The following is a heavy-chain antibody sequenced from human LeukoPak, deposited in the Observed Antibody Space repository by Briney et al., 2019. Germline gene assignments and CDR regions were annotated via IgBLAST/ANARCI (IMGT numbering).Heavy chain of an antibody. J-gene: IGHJ4*02. CDR2: IKQDGSEK. D-gene: IGHD2-21*01. CDR1: GFTFSSYW. Sequence: GGSLRLSCAASGFTFSSYWMSWVRQAPGKGLEWVANIKQDGSEKYYVDSVKGRFTISRDNAKNSLYLQMNSLRAEDTAVYYCASTFVRDAPTDDYWGQGTLVTVSS. CDR3: ASTFVRDAPTDDY. V-gene: IGHV3-7*01.